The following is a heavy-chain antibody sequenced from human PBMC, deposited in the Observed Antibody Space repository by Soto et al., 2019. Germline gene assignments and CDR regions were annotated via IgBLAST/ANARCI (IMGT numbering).Heavy chain of an antibody. CDR1: GFTFSSYA. J-gene: IGHJ4*02. CDR3: ANRLILRFLGWLPNSPHS. Sequence: GGSLRLSCAASGFTFSSYAMSWVRQAPGKGLEWVSAISGSGGSTYYADSVKGRFTISRDNSKNTLYLQMNSLRAEDTAVYYCANRLILRFLGWLPNSPHSWGEGPGVT. CDR2: ISGSGGST. D-gene: IGHD3-3*01. V-gene: IGHV3-23*01.